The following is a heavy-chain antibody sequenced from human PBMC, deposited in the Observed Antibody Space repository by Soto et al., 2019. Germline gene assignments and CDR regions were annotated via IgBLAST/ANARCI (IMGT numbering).Heavy chain of an antibody. V-gene: IGHV1-69*13. CDR1: GGTFSSYA. D-gene: IGHD3-22*01. CDR2: IIPIFGTA. J-gene: IGHJ4*02. CDR3: ASLSSSGYFVDY. Sequence: GASVKVSCKASGGTFSSYAISWVRQAPGQGLEWMGGIIPIFGTANYAQKFQGRVTITADESTSTAYMELSSLRSEDTAVYYCASLSSSGYFVDYWGQGTLVTVSS.